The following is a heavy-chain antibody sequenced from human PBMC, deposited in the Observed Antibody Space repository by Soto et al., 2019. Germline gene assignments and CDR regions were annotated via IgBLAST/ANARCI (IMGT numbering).Heavy chain of an antibody. Sequence: QVQLVQSGAEVKKPGSSVKVSYKASGGTFSSSSISWVRQAPGQGLEWMGGIIPIFGTANYTQKFQGRVTITADESTRTAYMELSSLSSDDTAVHYCARPFRYYYESGGQSAWFDPWGQGTLVTVSS. V-gene: IGHV1-69*12. J-gene: IGHJ5*02. CDR3: ARPFRYYYESGGQSAWFDP. D-gene: IGHD3-22*01. CDR2: IIPIFGTA. CDR1: GGTFSSSS.